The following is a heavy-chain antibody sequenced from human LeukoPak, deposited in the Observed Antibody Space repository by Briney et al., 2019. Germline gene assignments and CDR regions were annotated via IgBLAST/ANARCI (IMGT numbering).Heavy chain of an antibody. CDR2: IYHSGST. V-gene: IGHV4-38-2*02. J-gene: IGHJ4*02. D-gene: IGHD3-22*01. Sequence: PSETLSLTCTVSGYSISSGYYWGWIRQPPGEGLEWIGSIYHSGSTYYNPSPKSRVTISVDTSKNQFSLKLSSVTAADTAVYYCARVGDITMIVVVTPEFDYWGQGTLVTVSS. CDR1: GYSISSGYY. CDR3: ARVGDITMIVVVTPEFDY.